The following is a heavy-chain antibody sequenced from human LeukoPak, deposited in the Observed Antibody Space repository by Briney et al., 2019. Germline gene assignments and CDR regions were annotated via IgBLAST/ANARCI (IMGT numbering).Heavy chain of an antibody. V-gene: IGHV4-59*12. D-gene: IGHD3-10*01. CDR2: IYYSGST. J-gene: IGHJ4*02. Sequence: SETLSLTCTVSGGSISSYYWSWIRQPPGKGLEWIGYIYYSGSTNYNPSLKSRVTISVDTSKNQFSLKLSSVTAADTAVYYCARDRRDYGSGSFDYWGQGTLVTVSS. CDR3: ARDRRDYGSGSFDY. CDR1: GGSISSYY.